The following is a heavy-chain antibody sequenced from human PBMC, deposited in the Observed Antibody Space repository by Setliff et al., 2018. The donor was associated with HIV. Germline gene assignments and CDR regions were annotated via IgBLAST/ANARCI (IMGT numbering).Heavy chain of an antibody. Sequence: SETLSLTCAVSGYSISSGYYWGWFRQPPGKGLEWIGSIYHSGSTYDSPSLKSRVTISVDTSKNQFSLKLTSVTATDTAVYYCARSRGNYDSSGCYRWDIFDAWGQGTLVTVSS. D-gene: IGHD3-22*01. CDR1: GYSISSGYY. V-gene: IGHV4-38-2*01. CDR3: ARSRGNYDSSGCYRWDIFDA. J-gene: IGHJ4*02. CDR2: IYHSGST.